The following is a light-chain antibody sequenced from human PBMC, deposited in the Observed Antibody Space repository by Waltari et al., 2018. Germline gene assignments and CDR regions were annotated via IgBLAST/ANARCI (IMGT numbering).Light chain of an antibody. V-gene: IGKV3-15*01. CDR3: PQYHNCPSLLP. CDR2: GSS. CDR1: QSVSSN. Sequence: EIVMTQSPATLSVSPGERATLSCRARQSVSSNLAWYQQKPGQAPRLLIYGSSTRATVIPARFSGSGSGTEFTLTVSRLQSVDLPVYYCPQYHNCPSLLPIGPPTQVDIK. J-gene: IGKJ3*01.